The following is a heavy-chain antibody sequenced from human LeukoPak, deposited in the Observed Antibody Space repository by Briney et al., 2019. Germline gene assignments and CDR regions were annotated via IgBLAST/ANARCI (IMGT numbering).Heavy chain of an antibody. CDR1: GDSISSNSYS. CDR3: AREFWTLVPEPTNPRYYFDY. V-gene: IGHV4-39*02. Sequence: PSETLSLTCTVSGDSISSNSYSWGWIRQPPGKGLEWIGSIYYSGSTYYNPSLKSRVTISVDTSKNQFSLKLSSVTAADTAVYYCAREFWTLVPEPTNPRYYFDYWGQGTLVTVSS. D-gene: IGHD2-2*01. J-gene: IGHJ4*02. CDR2: IYYSGST.